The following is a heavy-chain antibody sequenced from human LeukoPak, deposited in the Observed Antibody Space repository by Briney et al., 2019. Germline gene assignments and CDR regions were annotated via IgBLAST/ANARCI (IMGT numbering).Heavy chain of an antibody. CDR2: ISGSSGTT. V-gene: IGHV3-23*01. CDR1: GFTFSNYA. Sequence: GGSLRLSCAASGFTFSNYAMSWGRQAPGEGLEWGSGISGSSGTTYYTDSVQSRFTISRDNSKNTLYLQMNSLRDDDTAIYYCAKSWSCVQYLDWLCYFDYWGQGPLVPVSS. D-gene: IGHD3-9*01. J-gene: IGHJ4*02. CDR3: AKSWSCVQYLDWLCYFDY.